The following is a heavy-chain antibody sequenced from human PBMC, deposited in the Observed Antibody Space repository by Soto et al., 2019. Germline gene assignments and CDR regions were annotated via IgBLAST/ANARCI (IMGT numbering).Heavy chain of an antibody. CDR1: GYTFTSYG. D-gene: IGHD6-13*01. CDR2: SSAYNGNT. J-gene: IGHJ4*02. Sequence: QVQLVQSGAEVKKPGASVKVSCKASGYTFTSYGISWVRQAPGQGNAWMGWSSAYNGNTNYAQKLQGRVTMTTDTSTSTAYMELRSLRSDDTAVYYCARDWSSRAAAGTEGDYWGQGTLVTVSS. CDR3: ARDWSSRAAAGTEGDY. V-gene: IGHV1-18*01.